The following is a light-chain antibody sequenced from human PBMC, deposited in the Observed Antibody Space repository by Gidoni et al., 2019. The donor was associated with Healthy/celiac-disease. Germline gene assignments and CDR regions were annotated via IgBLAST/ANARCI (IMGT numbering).Light chain of an antibody. CDR3: QQSYSTPYT. Sequence: DIQMTQSPSSLSASVGDRVTITCRASQSISSYLNWYQQKPGKAPKLLIYAASSLQSGVPSRFSGSASGTDFTLTISSLQPEDFATYYCQQSYSTPYTFXQXTKLEIK. CDR2: AAS. CDR1: QSISSY. J-gene: IGKJ2*01. V-gene: IGKV1-39*01.